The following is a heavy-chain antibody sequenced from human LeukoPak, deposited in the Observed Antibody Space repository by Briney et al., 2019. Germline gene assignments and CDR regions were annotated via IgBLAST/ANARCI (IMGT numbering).Heavy chain of an antibody. CDR2: VSYSGTT. J-gene: IGHJ4*02. V-gene: IGHV4-59*11. D-gene: IGHD4-23*01. CDR3: ARDTAVPL. Sequence: PSETLSLNCTVSGGSISSHNWCWIRQPPGKGLEWIGYVSYSGTTNYNPSLKSRVTISLDTSKIQFSLKLSSVTAADTAVYYCARDTAVPLWGQGTLVTVSS. CDR1: GGSISSHN.